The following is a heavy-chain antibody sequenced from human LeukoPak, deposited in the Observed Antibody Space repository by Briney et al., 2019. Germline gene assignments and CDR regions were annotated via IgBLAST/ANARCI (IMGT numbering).Heavy chain of an antibody. J-gene: IGHJ4*02. CDR3: ARHFDHPTAYFDS. D-gene: IGHD1-14*01. V-gene: IGHV4-39*01. Sequence: SETLSLTCTVSGGSINSGDYYWSWLRQPQGQGLEFIVSIYSGCNTFYHPSLNGRLPISAHTSNNHFSLTLKSVAAADTAVYFCARHFDHPTAYFDSWGQGSLVTVSS. CDR2: IYSGCNT. CDR1: GGSINSGDYY.